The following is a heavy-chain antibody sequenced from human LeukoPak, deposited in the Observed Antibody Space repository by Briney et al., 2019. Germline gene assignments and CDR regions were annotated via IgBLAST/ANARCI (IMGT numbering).Heavy chain of an antibody. Sequence: GVSLRLSCAASGFTFSISEMHWVRRAPGKGLESISAIGSNGDTTFYANSVKGRFTISRDNSKNTLYLQMGSLRAEDMAVYYCARRTAGATGVFDYWGQGTLVTVSS. CDR2: IGSNGDTT. J-gene: IGHJ4*02. D-gene: IGHD1-1*01. V-gene: IGHV3-64*01. CDR1: GFTFSISE. CDR3: ARRTAGATGVFDY.